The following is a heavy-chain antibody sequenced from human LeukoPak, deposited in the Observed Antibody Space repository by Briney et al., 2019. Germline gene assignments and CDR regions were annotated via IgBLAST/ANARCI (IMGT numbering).Heavy chain of an antibody. CDR3: ARRTPLLWFGDATFSMDV. D-gene: IGHD3-10*01. CDR2: INHSGST. Sequence: SETLSLTCAVYGGSFSGYYWSWLRQPPGKGLEWIGEINHSGSTNYNPSLKSRVTISVDTSKNQFSLKLSSVTAADTAVYYCARRTPLLWFGDATFSMDVWGKGTTVTISS. V-gene: IGHV4-34*01. CDR1: GGSFSGYY. J-gene: IGHJ6*03.